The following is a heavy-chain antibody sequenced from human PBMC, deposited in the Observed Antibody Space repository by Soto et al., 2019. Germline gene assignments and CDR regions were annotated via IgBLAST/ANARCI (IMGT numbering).Heavy chain of an antibody. CDR2: IIPIFGTA. V-gene: IGHV1-69*13. CDR3: ARVLVYQEWPLLDY. J-gene: IGHJ4*02. D-gene: IGHD3-3*01. Sequence: SVKVSCKASGGTFSSYAISWVRQAPGQGLEWMGGIIPIFGTANYAQKFQGRVTNTADESTSTAYMELSSLRSEDTAVYYCARVLVYQEWPLLDYWGQGTLVTVSS. CDR1: GGTFSSYA.